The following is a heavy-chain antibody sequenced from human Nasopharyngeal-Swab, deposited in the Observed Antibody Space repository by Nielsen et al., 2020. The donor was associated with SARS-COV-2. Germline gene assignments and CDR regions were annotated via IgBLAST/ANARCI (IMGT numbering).Heavy chain of an antibody. Sequence: ASLKVSCKASGYTFTSYGISWVRQDPGQGLEWMGWISAYNGNTNYAQKLQGRVTMTTDTSTSTAYMELRSLRSDDTAVYYCARDLPLGYCRSTSCYGWVGPYNWFDNWGQGTLVTVSS. CDR3: ARDLPLGYCRSTSCYGWVGPYNWFDN. J-gene: IGHJ5*02. D-gene: IGHD2-2*01. CDR1: GYTFTSYG. CDR2: ISAYNGNT. V-gene: IGHV1-18*01.